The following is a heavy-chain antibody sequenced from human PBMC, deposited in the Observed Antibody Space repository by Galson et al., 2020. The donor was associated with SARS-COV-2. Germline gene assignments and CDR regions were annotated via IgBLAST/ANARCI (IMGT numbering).Heavy chain of an antibody. Sequence: GGSLRLSCAASGFTFSSYEMNWVRQAPGKGLEWVSNISSSGSTIYYADSVKGRFTISRDNAKNSLYLQMNSLRAEDTAVYYCASLSSGSYCEDYYYGMDVWGQGTTVTVSS. V-gene: IGHV3-48*03. CDR3: ASLSSGSYCEDYYYGMDV. J-gene: IGHJ6*02. D-gene: IGHD1-26*01. CDR2: ISSSGSTI. CDR1: GFTFSSYE.